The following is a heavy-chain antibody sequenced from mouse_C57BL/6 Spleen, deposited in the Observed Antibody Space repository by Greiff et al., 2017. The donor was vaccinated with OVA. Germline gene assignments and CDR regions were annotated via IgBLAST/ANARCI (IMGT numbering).Heavy chain of an antibody. CDR3: ARDVNDAMDY. V-gene: IGHV5-9*01. CDR2: ISGGGGNT. CDR1: GFTFSSYT. Sequence: EVMLVESGGGLVQPGGSLKLSCAASGFTFSSYTMSWVRQTPEKRLEWVATISGGGGNTYYPDSVTGRVTISRDNAKNTLYLHMSSLRSEDTALYYCARDVNDAMDYWGQGTSVTVSS. J-gene: IGHJ4*01.